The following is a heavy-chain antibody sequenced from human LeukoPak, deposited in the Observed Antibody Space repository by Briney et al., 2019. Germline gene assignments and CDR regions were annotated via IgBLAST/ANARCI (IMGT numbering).Heavy chain of an antibody. Sequence: ASVKVSCKASGYTFTSYDINWVRQATGQGLEWMGWMNPNSGNTGYAQKLQGRVTMSTDTSTSTAYMELRSLRSDDTAVYYCATAPSSGWYWADAFDIWGQGTMVTVSS. D-gene: IGHD6-19*01. CDR3: ATAPSSGWYWADAFDI. J-gene: IGHJ3*02. V-gene: IGHV1-8*01. CDR2: MNPNSGNT. CDR1: GYTFTSYD.